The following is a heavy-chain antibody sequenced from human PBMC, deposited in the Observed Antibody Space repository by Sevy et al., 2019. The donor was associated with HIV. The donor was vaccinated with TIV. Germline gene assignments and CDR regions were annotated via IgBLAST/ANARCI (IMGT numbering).Heavy chain of an antibody. CDR3: AREHLLSLAYSWFDP. V-gene: IGHV4-39*01. Sequence: SETLSLTCTVSGGSISSSNYYWGWIRQSPGKGLEWIGSIFYTGTTHYNPSLKSRVTISVDTSKNQFSLKLSSVTAADTAVYYCAREHLLSLAYSWFDPWGQGTLVTVSS. CDR2: IFYTGTT. J-gene: IGHJ5*02. CDR1: GGSISSSNYY. D-gene: IGHD2-2*01.